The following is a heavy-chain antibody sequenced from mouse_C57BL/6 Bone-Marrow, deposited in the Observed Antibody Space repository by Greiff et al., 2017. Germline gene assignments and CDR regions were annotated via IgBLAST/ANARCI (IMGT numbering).Heavy chain of an antibody. CDR1: GYTFTSYW. D-gene: IGHD1-1*01. V-gene: IGHV1-61*01. J-gene: IGHJ2*01. CDR2: IYPSDSET. Sequence: QVQLQQPGAELVRPGSSVKLSCKASGYTFTSYWMDWVKQRPGQGLEWIGNIYPSDSETHYNQKFKDKATLTVDKSSSTAYMQLSSLTSEDSAVYYCARLVTTVVAPADWGQGTTLTVSS. CDR3: ARLVTTVVAPAD.